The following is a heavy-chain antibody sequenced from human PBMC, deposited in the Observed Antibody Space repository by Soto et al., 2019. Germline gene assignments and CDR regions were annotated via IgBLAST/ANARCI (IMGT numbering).Heavy chain of an antibody. J-gene: IGHJ5*02. CDR2: INPSGGST. CDR1: GYTFTSYY. V-gene: IGHV1-46*03. D-gene: IGHD3-10*01. CDR3: ARVFRGVIADHDDWFDP. Sequence: ASVKVSCKASGYTFTSYYMHWVRQAPGQGLEWMGIINPSGGSTSYAQKFQGRVTMTRDTSTSTVYMELSSLRSEDTAVYYCARVFRGVIADHDDWFDPWGQGTLVTVSS.